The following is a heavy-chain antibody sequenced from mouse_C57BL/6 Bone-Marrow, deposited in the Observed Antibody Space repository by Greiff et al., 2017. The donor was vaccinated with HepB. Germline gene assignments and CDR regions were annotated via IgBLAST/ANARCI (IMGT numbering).Heavy chain of an antibody. D-gene: IGHD4-1*01. CDR3: VSLGYFDY. Sequence: ESGPGLVKPSQSLSLTCSVTGYSITRGYYWNWIRQFPGNKLEWMGYISYDGSNNYNPSLKNRISITRDTSKNQFFLKLNSVTTEDTATYYCVSLGYFDYWGQGATLTVSS. J-gene: IGHJ2*01. CDR1: GYSITRGYY. V-gene: IGHV3-6*01. CDR2: ISYDGSN.